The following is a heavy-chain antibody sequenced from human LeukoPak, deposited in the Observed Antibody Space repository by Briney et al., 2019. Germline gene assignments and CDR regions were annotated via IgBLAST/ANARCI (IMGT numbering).Heavy chain of an antibody. J-gene: IGHJ4*02. CDR2: INAGNGNT. Sequence: ASVKVSCKASGYTFTSYAMHWVRQAPGQRLEWMGWINAGNGNTKYSQKFQGRVTITRDTSASTAYMELSSLRSEDTAVYYCAKIRTTYCSSTSCPDDYWGQGTLVTVSS. D-gene: IGHD2-2*01. CDR1: GYTFTSYA. CDR3: AKIRTTYCSSTSCPDDY. V-gene: IGHV1-3*01.